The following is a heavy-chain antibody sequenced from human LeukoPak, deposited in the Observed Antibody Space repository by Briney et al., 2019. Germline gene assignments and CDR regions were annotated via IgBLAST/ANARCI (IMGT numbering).Heavy chain of an antibody. V-gene: IGHV3-43*01. Sequence: GESLRLSCAASGFTFYEYAMHWVRHTPGKRLEWVGLIMFDGSGIFYADSVKGRFAISRDNFKDSLYLQIHSLRIDDTALYYCAKGTVAELQAWGQGTLVTVSS. D-gene: IGHD1-7*01. CDR2: IMFDGSGI. CDR3: AKGTVAELQA. CDR1: GFTFYEYA. J-gene: IGHJ5*02.